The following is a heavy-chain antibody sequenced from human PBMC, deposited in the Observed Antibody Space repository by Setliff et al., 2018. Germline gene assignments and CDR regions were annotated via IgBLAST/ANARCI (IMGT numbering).Heavy chain of an antibody. D-gene: IGHD1-26*01. CDR2: TYYSGDT. V-gene: IGHV4-59*01. J-gene: IGHJ4*02. CDR3: ARAHSGSQYPYYFEF. Sequence: SETLSLTCTVSGVSISDFFWSWLRQPPGKGLEYIGFTYYSGDTNYNPSLKSRVTISVDTSKNQLSLKLSSVTAADTAVYYCARAHSGSQYPYYFEFWGQGTLVTVSS. CDR1: GVSISDFF.